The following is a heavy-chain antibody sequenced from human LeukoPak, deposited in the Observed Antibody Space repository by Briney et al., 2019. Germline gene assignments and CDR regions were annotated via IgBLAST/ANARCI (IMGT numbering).Heavy chain of an antibody. J-gene: IGHJ4*02. CDR3: ARGARWAYYFDY. V-gene: IGHV3-48*01. CDR1: GFTFSSYS. CDR2: ISSSSSTI. D-gene: IGHD4-23*01. Sequence: GGSLRLSCAASGFTFSSYSMNWVRQAPGKGLEWVSYISSSSSTIYYADSVKGRFTISRDNAKNSLYLQMNNLRAEDSAIYYYARGARWAYYFDYWGQGSLVTVSS.